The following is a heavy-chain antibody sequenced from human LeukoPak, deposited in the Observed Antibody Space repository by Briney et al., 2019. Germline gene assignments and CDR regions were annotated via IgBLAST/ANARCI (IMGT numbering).Heavy chain of an antibody. D-gene: IGHD1-7*01. CDR2: INHSGST. V-gene: IGHV4-34*01. CDR1: GGSFSGYY. J-gene: IGHJ4*02. Sequence: SETLSLTCAVYGGSFSGYYWSWIRRPPGKGLEWIGEINHSGSTNYNPSLKSRVTISVDTSKNQFSLKLSSVTAADTAVYYCARGSSITGTFRLDYWGQGTLVTVSS. CDR3: ARGSSITGTFRLDY.